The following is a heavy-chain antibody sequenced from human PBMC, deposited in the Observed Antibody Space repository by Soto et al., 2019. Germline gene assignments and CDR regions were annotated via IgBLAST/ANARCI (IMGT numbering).Heavy chain of an antibody. D-gene: IGHD1-26*01. CDR1: GFTFSSYG. Sequence: LRLSCAASGFTFSSYGMHWVRQAPGKGLEWVAVIWYDGSNKYYADSVKGRFTISRDNSKNTLYLQMNSLRAEDTAVYYCARGLIVGATLFDFWGQGTLVTV. CDR2: IWYDGSNK. CDR3: ARGLIVGATLFDF. J-gene: IGHJ4*02. V-gene: IGHV3-33*01.